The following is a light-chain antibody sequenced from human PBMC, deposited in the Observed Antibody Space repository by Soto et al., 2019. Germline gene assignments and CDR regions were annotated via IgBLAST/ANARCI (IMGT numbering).Light chain of an antibody. CDR3: QHYHDWPPRT. Sequence: EIVLTQSPATLSVSPGERATLSCRASQSVDTYLAWYQQKPGQAPRPLIYGASNRATGIPARFIGSGSGTEFTLTISSLQSEDFAVYYCQHYHDWPPRTFGQGTKVDIK. J-gene: IGKJ1*01. V-gene: IGKV3-15*01. CDR1: QSVDTY. CDR2: GAS.